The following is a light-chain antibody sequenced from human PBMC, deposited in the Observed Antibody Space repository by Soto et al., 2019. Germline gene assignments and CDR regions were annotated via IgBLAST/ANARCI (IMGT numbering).Light chain of an antibody. CDR3: SSYSVANAAI. V-gene: IGLV2-14*01. CDR2: DVT. J-gene: IGLJ2*01. Sequence: QSALTQPASVSGSPGQSITISCTGTSSDVGGYNYVSWYQHHPGKAPRLIIYDVTNRPSGVSNRFSGSKSGNTASLTIAGLQGEEGTTCFCSSYSVANAAIFGGGTQLTVL. CDR1: SSDVGGYNY.